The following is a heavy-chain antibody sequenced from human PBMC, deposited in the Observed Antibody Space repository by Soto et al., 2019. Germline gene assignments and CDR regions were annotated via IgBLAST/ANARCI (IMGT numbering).Heavy chain of an antibody. J-gene: IGHJ4*02. CDR3: ARGEVNRGSSGWDGPFDY. CDR1: GFTFSTYG. D-gene: IGHD6-19*01. CDR2: ISYDGNTK. V-gene: IGHV3-30*03. Sequence: QVQLVESGGGVVQPGRSLRLSCAASGFTFSTYGMHWVRQAPGKGLEWVAVISYDGNTKYYADSVKGRFTISRDKFKSTLYLQMNSLRPEDTAVYYGARGEVNRGSSGWDGPFDYWGQGTLVTVSS.